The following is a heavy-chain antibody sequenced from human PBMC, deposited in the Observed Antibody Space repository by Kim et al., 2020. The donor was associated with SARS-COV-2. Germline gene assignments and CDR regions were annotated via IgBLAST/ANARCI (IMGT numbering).Heavy chain of an antibody. CDR2: IYPGYSDT. CDR3: ASHRGYRYGSYYYYGIDV. Sequence: GESLKISCKGSGYSFTSYWIGWVRQMPGKGLEWMGIIYPGYSDTRYSPSFQGQVTISADKSISTAYLQWSSLKASDTAMYYCASHRGYRYGSYYYYGIDVWGQWPTVTVSS. V-gene: IGHV5-51*01. J-gene: IGHJ6*02. CDR1: GYSFTSYW. D-gene: IGHD5-18*01.